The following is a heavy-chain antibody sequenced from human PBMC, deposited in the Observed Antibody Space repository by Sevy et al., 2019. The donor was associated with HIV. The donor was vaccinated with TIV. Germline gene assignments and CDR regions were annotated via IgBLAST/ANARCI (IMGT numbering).Heavy chain of an antibody. Sequence: SETLSLTCAVSGGSISSSNWWSWVRQPPGKGLEWIGEIYRSGSTNYNPSLKSRVTISVDKSKNQFSLKLSSVTAADTAVYYCARGNTEGIAVAGSIYYYGMDVWGQGTTVTVSS. CDR2: IYRSGST. J-gene: IGHJ6*02. V-gene: IGHV4-4*02. D-gene: IGHD6-19*01. CDR1: GGSISSSNW. CDR3: ARGNTEGIAVAGSIYYYGMDV.